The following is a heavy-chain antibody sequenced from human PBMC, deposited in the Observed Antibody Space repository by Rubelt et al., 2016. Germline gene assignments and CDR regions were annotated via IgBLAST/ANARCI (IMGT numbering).Heavy chain of an antibody. Sequence: QVQLQQWGAGLLKPSETLSLTCAAYGGSFSGYYWSWIRQPPGKGLEWIGEINHSGSTNYNPSLKSRVTISVDKSKNQFSLKLSSVTAADTAVYYCARRSVTTSDYWGQGTLVTVSS. CDR1: GGSFSGYY. CDR2: INHSGST. V-gene: IGHV4-34*01. CDR3: ARRSVTTSDY. J-gene: IGHJ4*02. D-gene: IGHD4-17*01.